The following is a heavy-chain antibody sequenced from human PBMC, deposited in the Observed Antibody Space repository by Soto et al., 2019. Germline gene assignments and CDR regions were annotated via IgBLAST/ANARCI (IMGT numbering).Heavy chain of an antibody. Sequence: QWHLQEWGPHLVSPSEPLSLTCPLDSIGTNYGNWFGHPPGKGLEWIGYIYYLGRTNYNSSLKSRVTISIDTSKNQFSLTLSSVTTADTAIYFCARDPVGATHFDYWGQGAPVTVSS. J-gene: IGHJ4*02. CDR3: ARDPVGATHFDY. D-gene: IGHD1-26*01. V-gene: IGHV4-59*13. CDR1: SIGTNY. CDR2: IYYLGRT.